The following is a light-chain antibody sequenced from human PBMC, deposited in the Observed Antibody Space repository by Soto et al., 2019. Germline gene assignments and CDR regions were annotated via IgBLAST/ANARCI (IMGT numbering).Light chain of an antibody. V-gene: IGLV2-14*01. CDR1: SSDVGGYNF. J-gene: IGLJ3*02. CDR3: SSYTLRNTLVL. Sequence: QSALTQPASVSGSSGRSITISCTGASSDVGGYNFVSWYQQQPGKAPRLIIYEVSSRPSGVSYRFSGSKSGNTASLTISGLQAEDEADYYCSSYTLRNTLVLFGGGTKLTV. CDR2: EVS.